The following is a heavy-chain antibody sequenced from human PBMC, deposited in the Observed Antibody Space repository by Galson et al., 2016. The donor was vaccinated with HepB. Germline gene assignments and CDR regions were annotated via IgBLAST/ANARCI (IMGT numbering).Heavy chain of an antibody. CDR1: GGTFSTER. CDR2: IFPFSGAA. CDR3: ARDRSRRGLYPYYYGMDV. Sequence: SVKVSCKASGGTFSTERISWVRQAPGQGLEWMGGIFPFSGAAHYALKFQGKVTITADESTGTAYMEVRSLRSEDAAVYYCARDRSRRGLYPYYYGMDVWGQGATVTGSS. D-gene: IGHD6-25*01. V-gene: IGHV1-69*13. J-gene: IGHJ6*02.